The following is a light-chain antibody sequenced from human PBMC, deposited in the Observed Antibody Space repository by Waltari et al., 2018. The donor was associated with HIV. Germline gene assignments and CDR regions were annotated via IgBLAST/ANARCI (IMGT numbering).Light chain of an antibody. CDR2: DDN. CDR3: VTWDHSLGAVV. V-gene: IGLV1-51*01. J-gene: IGLJ3*02. Sequence: QSVLTQPPSVSAAPGQKVTISCSGSSSNIGSRSVSWYQHLPGRAPKLLLYDDNERPSGIPDRFSASRSGTSATLGIAGLQTGDEADYYCVTWDHSLGAVVFGGGTKLTVL. CDR1: SSNIGSRS.